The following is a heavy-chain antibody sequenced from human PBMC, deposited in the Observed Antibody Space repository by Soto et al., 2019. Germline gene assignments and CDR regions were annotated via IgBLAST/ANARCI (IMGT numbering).Heavy chain of an antibody. V-gene: IGHV5-51*01. J-gene: IGHJ5*02. D-gene: IGHD6-19*01. CDR2: IYPGDSDT. CDR3: ARRSSGSNWFDP. CDR1: GENFTIYW. Sequence: LGAPMTISSKVSGENFTIYWIGLVRQLPGKGLEWMGIIYPGDSDTRYSPSFQGQVTISADKSISTAYLQWSSLKASDTVMYYCARRSSGSNWFDPWGQGNRVTVS.